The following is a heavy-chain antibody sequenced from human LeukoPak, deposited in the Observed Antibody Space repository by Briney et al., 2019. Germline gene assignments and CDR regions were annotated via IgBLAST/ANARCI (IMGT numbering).Heavy chain of an antibody. J-gene: IGHJ3*02. Sequence: GGSLRLSCAASGFIFSDHYMDWVRQAPGKGLEWVARSRNKANSYSTVYAASVQGRFTISRDESKNSLYLQMNSLITEDTAVYFCARGFHSFDSWGQGTMVTVS. CDR2: SRNKANSYST. CDR1: GFIFSDHY. CDR3: ARGFHSFDS. V-gene: IGHV3-72*01.